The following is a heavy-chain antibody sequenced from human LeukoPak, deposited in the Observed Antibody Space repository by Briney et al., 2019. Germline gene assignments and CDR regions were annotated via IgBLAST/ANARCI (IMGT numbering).Heavy chain of an antibody. CDR3: ASRIAAAANDAFDI. CDR2: IWYDGSNK. Sequence: PGGSLRLSCAASGFTFSSYGMHWVRQAPGKGLEWVAVIWYDGSNKYYADSVKGRFTISRDNSKNTLYLQMNSLRAEATAVYYCASRIAAAANDAFDIWGQGTMVTVSS. D-gene: IGHD6-13*01. J-gene: IGHJ3*02. CDR1: GFTFSSYG. V-gene: IGHV3-33*01.